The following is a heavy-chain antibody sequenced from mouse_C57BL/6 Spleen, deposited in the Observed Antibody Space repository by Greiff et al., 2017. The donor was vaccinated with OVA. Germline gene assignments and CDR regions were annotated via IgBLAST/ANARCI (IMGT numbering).Heavy chain of an antibody. J-gene: IGHJ3*01. CDR3: ASLWDPAWFAY. Sequence: EVQRVESGPGLVKPSQSLSLTCSVTGYSITSGYYWNWIRQFPGNKLEWMGYISYDGSNNYNPSLKNRISITRDTSKNQFFLKLNSVTTEDTATYYCASLWDPAWFAYWGQGTLVTVSA. CDR2: ISYDGSN. D-gene: IGHD4-1*01. V-gene: IGHV3-6*01. CDR1: GYSITSGYY.